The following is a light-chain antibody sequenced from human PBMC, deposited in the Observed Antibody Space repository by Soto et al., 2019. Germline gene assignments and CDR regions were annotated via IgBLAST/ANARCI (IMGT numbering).Light chain of an antibody. V-gene: IGLV2-14*03. Sequence: QFALTQPASVSGSPGQSITISCTGASSDVGGYKYVSWYQHHPGKAPKLLIYDVTIRPSGVSDRFSGSKSGNTASLTISGLQAEDESTYYCSSYTSTSTLVLFGGGTKLTVL. CDR3: SSYTSTSTLVL. J-gene: IGLJ2*01. CDR2: DVT. CDR1: SSDVGGYKY.